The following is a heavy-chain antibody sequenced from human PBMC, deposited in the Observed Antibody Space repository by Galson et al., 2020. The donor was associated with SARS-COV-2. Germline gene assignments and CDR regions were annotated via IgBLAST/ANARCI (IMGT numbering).Heavy chain of an antibody. CDR2: IAGSGGCT. CDR3: AIGSSSGAYYYYYGVDV. CDR1: RSSFSRYA. J-gene: IGHJ6*04. V-gene: IGHV3-23*01. D-gene: IGHD6-6*01. Sequence: GGSLRLSCAASRSSFSRYAMSWVRQAPGKGLEWVSAIAGSGGCTYYADSVKGRFTISRDNSKNTLYLQMNSLSAEDTAVYYCAIGSSSGAYYYYYGVDVWGEGTTVTVSS.